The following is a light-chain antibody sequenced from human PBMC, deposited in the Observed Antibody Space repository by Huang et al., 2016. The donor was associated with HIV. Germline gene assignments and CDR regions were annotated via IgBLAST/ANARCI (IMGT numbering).Light chain of an antibody. CDR1: QSVSSVY. CDR2: DTI. V-gene: IGKV3-20*01. Sequence: EIVLTPSPGTLSLSSGERATLSCRASQSVSSVYLAWYKQKPGQAPRLLSYDTIRRATCIPDRFSGSGSGTEFSLTISRLEPEDFAVYYCQQYGNSPETFGQGTRVEVK. J-gene: IGKJ1*01. CDR3: QQYGNSPET.